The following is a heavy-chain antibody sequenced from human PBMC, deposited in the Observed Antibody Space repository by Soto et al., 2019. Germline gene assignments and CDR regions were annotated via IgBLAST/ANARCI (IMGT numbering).Heavy chain of an antibody. CDR2: IIPVFGTA. CDR3: ARDKVNYYDSSGYPTPYYYYYYGMDV. J-gene: IGHJ6*02. Sequence: QVQLVQSGAEVKKPGSSVKVSCKASGGTFSSYAISWVRQAPGQGLEWMGGIIPVFGTANYAQKFQGRVTITADESTSTAYMELSSLRSEDTAVYYCARDKVNYYDSSGYPTPYYYYYYGMDVWG. CDR1: GGTFSSYA. V-gene: IGHV1-69*01. D-gene: IGHD3-22*01.